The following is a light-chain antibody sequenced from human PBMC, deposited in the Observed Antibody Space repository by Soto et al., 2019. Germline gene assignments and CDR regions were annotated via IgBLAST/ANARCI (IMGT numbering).Light chain of an antibody. V-gene: IGKV3-20*01. CDR2: GAS. CDR3: LQYGSSIT. J-gene: IGKJ5*01. CDR1: QSVSSSF. Sequence: EIVLTQSPGTLSLSPGERATLSCRASQSVSSSFLAWYQQKPGQAPRLLIYGASSRATGIPDRFSGSGSGTDFTLTISRLEPEDFALYYCLQYGSSITFGQGTRLEIK.